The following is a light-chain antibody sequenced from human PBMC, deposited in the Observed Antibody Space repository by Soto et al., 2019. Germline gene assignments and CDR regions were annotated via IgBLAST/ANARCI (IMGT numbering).Light chain of an antibody. CDR3: QHYNDYSWT. J-gene: IGKJ1*01. CDR2: KTS. CDR1: QSISIW. V-gene: IGKV1-5*03. Sequence: DIHMTQSPSTLPASVGDRVTITCRASQSISIWLAWYQQKPGKAPNLLISKTSSLETGVPSSFSGRGSGTEVTLTISSLQPDDVATYYCQHYNDYSWTFGQRTRVEVK.